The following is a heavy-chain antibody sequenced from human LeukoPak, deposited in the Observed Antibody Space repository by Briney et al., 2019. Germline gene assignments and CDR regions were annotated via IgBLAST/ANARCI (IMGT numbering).Heavy chain of an antibody. D-gene: IGHD3-10*01. J-gene: IGHJ4*02. CDR3: ARLYGITMVRGSGGIDY. CDR1: GFTFSSYE. Sequence: GSLRLSCAASGFTFSSYEMNWVRQPPGKGLEWIGEINHSGSTNYNPSLKSRVTISVDTSKNQFSLKLSSVTAADTAVYYCARLYGITMVRGSGGIDYWGQGTLVTVSS. CDR2: INHSGST. V-gene: IGHV4-34*01.